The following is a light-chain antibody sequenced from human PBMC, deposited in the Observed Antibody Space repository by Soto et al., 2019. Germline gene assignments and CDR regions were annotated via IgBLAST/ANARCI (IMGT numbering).Light chain of an antibody. CDR1: SSDVGGYNY. CDR3: SSYTSSSTLVV. CDR2: EVT. J-gene: IGLJ2*01. Sequence: QSALTQPASVSGSPGQSIPISCTGTSSDVGGYNYVSWYQQHPGKAPKLMIYEVTNRPSGVSIRFSASKSGNTASLTISGLQAEDEADYYCSSYTSSSTLVVFGGGTKLTVL. V-gene: IGLV2-14*01.